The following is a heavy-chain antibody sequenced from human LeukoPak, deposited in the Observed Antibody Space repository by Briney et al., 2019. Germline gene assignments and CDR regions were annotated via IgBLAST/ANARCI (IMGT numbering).Heavy chain of an antibody. CDR1: GGSISSYY. V-gene: IGHV4-59*12. CDR2: IYYSGST. J-gene: IGHJ3*02. CDR3: ARAYAPDAFDI. Sequence: SETLSLTCTVSGGSISSYYWSWIRQPPEKGLEWIGYIYYSGSTNYNPSLKSRVTISVDTSKNQFSLKLSSVTAADTAVYYCARAYAPDAFDIWGQGTMVTVSS.